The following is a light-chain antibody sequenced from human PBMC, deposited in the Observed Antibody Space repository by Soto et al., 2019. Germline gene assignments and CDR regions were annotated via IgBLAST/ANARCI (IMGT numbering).Light chain of an antibody. V-gene: IGKV3-15*01. J-gene: IGKJ1*01. CDR1: QSVSSS. CDR2: GAS. CDR3: QKYDKWPWT. Sequence: EIVMTQSPATLSVSPGESATLSCRASQSVSSSLAWYQQRPGQAPRLLIYGASTRATDVPARFSGSGSGTEFTLTISSLQSEDFAVYYCQKYDKWPWTFGQGTKVDIK.